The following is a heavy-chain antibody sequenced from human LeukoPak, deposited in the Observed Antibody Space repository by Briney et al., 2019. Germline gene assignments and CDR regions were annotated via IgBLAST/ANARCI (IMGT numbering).Heavy chain of an antibody. D-gene: IGHD3-9*01. V-gene: IGHV3-23*01. CDR1: GFTFTNYP. CDR2: ISASAANT. Sequence: PGGSLRLSCAASGFTFTNYPMSWVRQAPGKGLEWVSGISASAANTYFADSVEGRFTISRDNSNNTLYLQMNSLRAEDTAVYYCAKGDDILTAYSAFDYWGQGTLVTVSS. J-gene: IGHJ4*02. CDR3: AKGDDILTAYSAFDY.